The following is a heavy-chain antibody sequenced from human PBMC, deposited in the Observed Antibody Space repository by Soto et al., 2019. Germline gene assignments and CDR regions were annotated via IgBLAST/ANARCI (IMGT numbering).Heavy chain of an antibody. V-gene: IGHV1-69*06. CDR3: ARDGGCSSTSCYYSYYGMDV. Sequence: VQLVQSGAEVKKPGSSVKVSCKASGGTFSSYAISWVRQAPGQGLEWMGGIIPIFGTANYAQKFQGRVTITADKSTSTAYMELSSLRSEDTAVYYCARDGGCSSTSCYYSYYGMDVWGQGTTVTVSS. CDR2: IIPIFGTA. D-gene: IGHD2-2*01. J-gene: IGHJ6*02. CDR1: GGTFSSYA.